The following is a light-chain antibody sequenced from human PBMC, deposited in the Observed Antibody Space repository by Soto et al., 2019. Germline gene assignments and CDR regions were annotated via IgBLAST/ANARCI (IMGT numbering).Light chain of an antibody. Sequence: QSALTQPASVSGSPGQSITISCTGTSSDVGTYNLVSWYQQHPGKAPKLMLYEGSKRPSGVSNSFSGSNSGNTAFLTISGLQAEDEADYYCCSYAAGSAPYVFGTGTQLTVL. V-gene: IGLV2-23*01. CDR1: SSDVGTYNL. CDR2: EGS. CDR3: CSYAAGSAPYV. J-gene: IGLJ1*01.